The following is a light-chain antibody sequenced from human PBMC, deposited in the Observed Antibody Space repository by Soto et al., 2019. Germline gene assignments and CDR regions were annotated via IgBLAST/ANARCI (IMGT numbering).Light chain of an antibody. CDR1: SSDVGGYDY. Sequence: QSVLTQPASVSGSPGQSITISCTGTSSDVGGYDYVSWYQQYPGKAPKLMIYEVSHRPSGVSNRFSGSKSGNTASLTISGLQADDEADFYCSSYTSSSTYVFGTGTKLTVL. CDR3: SSYTSSSTYV. J-gene: IGLJ1*01. V-gene: IGLV2-14*01. CDR2: EVS.